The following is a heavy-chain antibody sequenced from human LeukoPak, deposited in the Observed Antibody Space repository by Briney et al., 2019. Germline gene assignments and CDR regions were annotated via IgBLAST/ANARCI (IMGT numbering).Heavy chain of an antibody. J-gene: IGHJ4*02. CDR3: AKLFSFFDY. CDR2: ISYDGSKD. V-gene: IGHV3-30*18. Sequence: PGGSLRLSCAASGFNLGSYAMHWVRQAPGKGLEWVAVISYDGSKDNFAESVRGRFTISRDNSKNTLYLQMNSLRPEDTAVYYCAKLFSFFDYWGQGTLVTVSS. CDR1: GFNLGSYA. D-gene: IGHD3-10*02.